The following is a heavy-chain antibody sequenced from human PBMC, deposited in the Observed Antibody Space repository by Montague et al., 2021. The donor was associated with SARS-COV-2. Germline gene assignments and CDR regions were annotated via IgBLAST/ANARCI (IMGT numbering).Heavy chain of an antibody. V-gene: IGHV4-34*01. CDR3: ARGTKGVFTYANEGSGYASDY. J-gene: IGHJ4*02. D-gene: IGHD3-22*01. CDR1: GGSFSGYY. Sequence: SETLSLTCAVSGGSFSGYYWSWIRQPPGKGLEWIGEINHSGSTKYNPSLKSRVTISVDTSKNQFSLKLSSVTAADTAVYYCARGTKGVFTYANEGSGYASDYWGQGTLVTVSS. CDR2: INHSGST.